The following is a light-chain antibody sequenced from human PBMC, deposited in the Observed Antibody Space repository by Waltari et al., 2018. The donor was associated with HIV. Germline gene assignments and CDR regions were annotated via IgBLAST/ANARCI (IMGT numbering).Light chain of an antibody. CDR3: QQRHSWPLS. Sequence: EITLTQSPVDLSLSPGDRATLSCRANLTIVNFLGWYQQRPGQSPSLLIYDASKRVTGGPVRFSGSGSGTDFSLIINNIQPEDAALYYCQQRHSWPLSFGGGTKV. V-gene: IGKV3-11*01. CDR2: DAS. CDR1: LTIVNF. J-gene: IGKJ4*01.